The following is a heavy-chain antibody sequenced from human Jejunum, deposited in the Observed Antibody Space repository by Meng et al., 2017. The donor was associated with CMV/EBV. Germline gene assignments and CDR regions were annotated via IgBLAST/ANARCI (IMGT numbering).Heavy chain of an antibody. D-gene: IGHD3-16*01. V-gene: IGHV1-2*06. J-gene: IGHJ2*01. CDR2: INPNSGGT. CDR3: AREGLVGDLRYFDL. Sequence: QVQLVQSGAEVKKPGASVKFSCTASGYTFTGYYMHWVRQAPGQGLEWMGRINPNSGGTNYAQKFQGRVTMTRDTSISTAYMELSRLRSDDTAVYYCAREGLVGDLRYFDLWGRGTLVTVSS. CDR1: GYTFTGYY.